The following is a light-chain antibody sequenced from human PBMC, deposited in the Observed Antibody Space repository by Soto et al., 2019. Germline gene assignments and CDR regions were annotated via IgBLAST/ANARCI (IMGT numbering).Light chain of an antibody. CDR2: DVS. J-gene: IGLJ3*02. CDR1: SSDVGGYNY. CDR3: SSYTSSSTWV. Sequence: QSALTQPASVSGSPGQSITISCNGTSSDVGGYNYVSWYQQHPGKAPKLMIYDVSNRPSGVSNRFSGSKSGNTASLTISGLQAEDEADYYCSSYTSSSTWVFGGGTKVTVL. V-gene: IGLV2-14*01.